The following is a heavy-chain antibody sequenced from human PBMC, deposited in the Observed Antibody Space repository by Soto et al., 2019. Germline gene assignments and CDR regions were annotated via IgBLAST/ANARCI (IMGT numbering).Heavy chain of an antibody. V-gene: IGHV4-31*01. CDR3: ARELRFGEDYYGMGV. CDR2: IYYSRST. D-gene: IGHD3-10*01. CDR1: GGSISSGGYY. J-gene: IGHJ6*02. Sequence: SETLSLTCTVSGGSISSGGYYWSWIRQHPGKNLEWIGYIYYSRSTYYNPSLKNQVTISVDTSKNQFTMKLSSVTAADTAVYYCARELRFGEDYYGMGVWGQGTTVT.